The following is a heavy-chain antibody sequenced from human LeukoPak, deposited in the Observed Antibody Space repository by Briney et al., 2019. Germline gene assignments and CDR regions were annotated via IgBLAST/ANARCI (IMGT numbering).Heavy chain of an antibody. D-gene: IGHD3-16*02. V-gene: IGHV4-39*01. J-gene: IGHJ5*02. CDR2: IYYRGST. CDR3: ARVGPLSPGDWFDP. Sequence: SETLSLTCTVSGGSISSTSYYWGWIRQPPGNGLEWIGSIYYRGSTYYNPSLKSRVTISVDTSKNQFSLKLSSVTAADTAVYYCARVGPLSPGDWFDPWGQGTLVTVSS. CDR1: GGSISSTSYY.